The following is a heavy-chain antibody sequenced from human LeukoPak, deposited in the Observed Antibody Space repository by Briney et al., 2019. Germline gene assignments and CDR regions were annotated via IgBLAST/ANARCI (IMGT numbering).Heavy chain of an antibody. J-gene: IGHJ2*01. Sequence: GGSLRLSCAASGFTFSSYGMHWVRQAPGKGLEWVANIKQDGSEEYYVDSVKGRFTISRDNAKNSLYLQMNSLRAEDTAVYYCASSSLRCSSTSCYRSYWYFDLWGRGTLVTVSS. V-gene: IGHV3-7*03. CDR1: GFTFSSYG. CDR3: ASSSLRCSSTSCYRSYWYFDL. D-gene: IGHD2-2*01. CDR2: IKQDGSEE.